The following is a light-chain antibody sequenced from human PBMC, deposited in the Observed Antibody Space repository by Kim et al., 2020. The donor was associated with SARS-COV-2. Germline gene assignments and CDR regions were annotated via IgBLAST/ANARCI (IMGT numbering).Light chain of an antibody. CDR1: QSVSSSY. V-gene: IGKV3-20*01. Sequence: VDRHTLSSRASQSVSSSYLAGYQQKPGQAPRLLIYGASSRATGIPDRFSGSGSGTDFTLTISRLEPEDFAVYYCQQYGSSPRTFGQGTKVDIK. J-gene: IGKJ1*01. CDR2: GAS. CDR3: QQYGSSPRT.